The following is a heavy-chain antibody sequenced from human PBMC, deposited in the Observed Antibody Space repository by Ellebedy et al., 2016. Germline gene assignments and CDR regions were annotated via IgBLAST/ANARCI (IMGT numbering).Heavy chain of an antibody. V-gene: IGHV3-74*01. CDR2: INSDGSSA. CDR1: GFTFSNYW. D-gene: IGHD1-26*01. J-gene: IGHJ4*02. CDR3: ARGDSGSYYGVFDY. Sequence: GGSLRLSXAASGFTFSNYWMHWVRQAPGEGLVWVSRINSDGSSASYADSVKGRFTISRDNAKNTLYLQMNSLRAEDTAVYYCARGDSGSYYGVFDYWGQGTLVTVSS.